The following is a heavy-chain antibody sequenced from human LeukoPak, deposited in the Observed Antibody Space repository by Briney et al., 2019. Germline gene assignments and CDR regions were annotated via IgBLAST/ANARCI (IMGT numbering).Heavy chain of an antibody. J-gene: IGHJ4*02. CDR2: ISGSGGST. CDR3: ARAYYGSWSRLEDY. V-gene: IGHV3-23*01. CDR1: GFTFSSYA. D-gene: IGHD3-3*01. Sequence: GGSLRLSCAASGFTFSSYAMSWVRQAPGKGLEWVSAISGSGGSTYYADSVKGRFTISRDNSKTTLYLQLNSLRAEDTAVYYCARAYYGSWSRLEDYWGQGTLVTVSS.